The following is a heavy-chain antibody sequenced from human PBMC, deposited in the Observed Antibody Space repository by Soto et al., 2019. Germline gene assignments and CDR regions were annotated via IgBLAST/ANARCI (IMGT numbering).Heavy chain of an antibody. CDR1: GDSISSSSYY. D-gene: IGHD3-3*01. J-gene: IGHJ5*02. CDR3: ARSPYYDFWSGYYAPNWFDP. Sequence: SETLSLTCTVSGDSISSSSYYRGWIRQPPGKGLEWIGSIYYSGSTYYNPSLKSRVTISVDTSKNQFSLKLSSVTAADTAVYYCARSPYYDFWSGYYAPNWFDPWGQGTLVTVSS. V-gene: IGHV4-39*01. CDR2: IYYSGST.